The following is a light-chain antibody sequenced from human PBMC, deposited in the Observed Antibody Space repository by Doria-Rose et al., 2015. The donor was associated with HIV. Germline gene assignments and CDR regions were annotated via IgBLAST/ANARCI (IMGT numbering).Light chain of an antibody. J-gene: IGKJ5*01. CDR3: QQYGTSRGA. Sequence: EIVMTQSPGTLSSSPGERATLSCRASQSFSSTYLAWYQQKPGQAPSLLIYDGSTRATGIPDRFSGSGSGTDFTLTVSRLEPEDVAVYYCQQYGTSRGAFGQGTRLEIK. CDR2: DGS. CDR1: QSFSSTY. V-gene: IGKV3-20*01.